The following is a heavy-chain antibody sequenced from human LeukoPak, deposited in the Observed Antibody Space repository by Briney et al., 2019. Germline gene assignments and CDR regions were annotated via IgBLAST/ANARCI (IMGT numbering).Heavy chain of an antibody. D-gene: IGHD2-15*01. V-gene: IGHV4-59*08. CDR1: GVSISSYY. CDR3: ARHLRGYCSGGSCRPYYYYGMAV. J-gene: IGHJ6*02. Sequence: SETLSFTCTVSGVSISSYYWSWLRQPPAKGREEMGYVYYSGRTNYNPSLKTRVTISVDTPKNQFAPTLSSVTAAATAVYYCARHLRGYCSGGSCRPYYYYGMAVRGQGNTVTVSS. CDR2: VYYSGRT.